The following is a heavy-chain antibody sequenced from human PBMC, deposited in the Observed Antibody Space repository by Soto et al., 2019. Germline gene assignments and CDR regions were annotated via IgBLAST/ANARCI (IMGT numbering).Heavy chain of an antibody. J-gene: IGHJ5*02. D-gene: IGHD2-8*01. Sequence: GASVKVSCKASGYTFTGYYMHWVRQAPGQGLEWMGWINPNSGGTNYAQKFQGRVTMTRDTSISTAYMELSRLRSDDTAVYYCARDVGYCTNGVCFTPKNWFDPWGQGTLVTVSS. V-gene: IGHV1-2*02. CDR2: INPNSGGT. CDR1: GYTFTGYY. CDR3: ARDVGYCTNGVCFTPKNWFDP.